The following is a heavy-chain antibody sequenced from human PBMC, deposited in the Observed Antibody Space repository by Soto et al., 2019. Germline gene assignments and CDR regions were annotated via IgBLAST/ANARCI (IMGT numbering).Heavy chain of an antibody. Sequence: ASVKVSCKASGGTFSSYAISWVRQAPGQGLEWMGGIIPIFGTANYAQKFQGRVTITADESTSTAYMELSSLRSEDTAVYYCASEITMVRGVIPLGLGWFDPWGQGTLVTVSS. CDR3: ASEITMVRGVIPLGLGWFDP. V-gene: IGHV1-69*13. J-gene: IGHJ5*02. D-gene: IGHD3-10*01. CDR1: GGTFSSYA. CDR2: IIPIFGTA.